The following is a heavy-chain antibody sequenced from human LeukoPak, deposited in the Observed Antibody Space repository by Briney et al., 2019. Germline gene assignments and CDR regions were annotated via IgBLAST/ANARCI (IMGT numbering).Heavy chain of an antibody. Sequence: ASVKLSCKASGGTFSSYAISWVRQAPGQGLELMGRVIPILGIANYAQKFQGRVTITADKSTSTAYMELSSLRSEDTAVYYCARTRVVVVAATQYYYYGMDVWGQGTTVTVSS. J-gene: IGHJ6*02. CDR3: ARTRVVVVAATQYYYYGMDV. CDR1: GGTFSSYA. V-gene: IGHV1-69*04. CDR2: VIPILGIA. D-gene: IGHD2-15*01.